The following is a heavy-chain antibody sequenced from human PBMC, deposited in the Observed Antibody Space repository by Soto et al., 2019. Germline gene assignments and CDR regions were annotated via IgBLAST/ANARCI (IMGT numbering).Heavy chain of an antibody. J-gene: IGHJ4*02. V-gene: IGHV4-34*01. CDR3: ARSMDRGDY. Sequence: PSETLSLTCAVYGGSFSGYYWSWIRQPPGKGLEWIGEINHSGSTNYNPSLKSRVTISVDTSKNQFSLKLSSVTAADTAVYYCARSMDRGDYWGQGTLVTVSS. D-gene: IGHD2-21*01. CDR2: INHSGST. CDR1: GGSFSGYY.